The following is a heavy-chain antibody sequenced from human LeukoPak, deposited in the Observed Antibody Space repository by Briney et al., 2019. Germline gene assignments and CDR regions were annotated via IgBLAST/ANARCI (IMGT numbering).Heavy chain of an antibody. J-gene: IGHJ6*02. CDR1: GYTFTAYY. CDR2: INPNDGGT. V-gene: IGHV1-2*02. Sequence: ASVKVSCKASGYTFTAYYMHWVRQAPGQGLEWMGWINPNDGGTNSAQKFQGRVTMTRDTSISTVYLDLSRLTSDDTAVYYCARDGGMDVWGQGTTVTVSS. CDR3: ARDGGMDV.